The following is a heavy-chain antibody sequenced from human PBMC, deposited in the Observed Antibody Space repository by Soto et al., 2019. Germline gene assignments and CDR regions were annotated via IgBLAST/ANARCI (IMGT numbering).Heavy chain of an antibody. V-gene: IGHV1-69*12. Sequence: QVQLVQSGAEVKKPGSSVKVSCKASGGTFSSYAISWVRQAPGQGLEWMGGITPIFGTANYAQKFQGRVTTXAXEXXSTAYMELSSLRSAATAVYYCARDQYGSNYHGMDVWGHGTTVTVSS. CDR3: ARDQYGSNYHGMDV. CDR2: ITPIFGTA. CDR1: GGTFSSYA. D-gene: IGHD2-2*01. J-gene: IGHJ6*02.